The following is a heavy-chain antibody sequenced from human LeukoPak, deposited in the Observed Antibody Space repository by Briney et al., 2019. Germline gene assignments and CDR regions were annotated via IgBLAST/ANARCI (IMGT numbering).Heavy chain of an antibody. CDR3: ARRPGSDYYDSSGFLDY. CDR1: GYTFTSYY. CDR2: INPSGGST. D-gene: IGHD3-22*01. V-gene: IGHV1-46*01. J-gene: IGHJ4*02. Sequence: ASVKVSCKASGYTFTSYYMHWVRQAPGQGLEWMGIINPSGGSTSYAQKFQGRVTMTRDMSTSTVYMELSSLRSEDTAVYYCARRPGSDYYDSSGFLDYWGQGTLVTVSS.